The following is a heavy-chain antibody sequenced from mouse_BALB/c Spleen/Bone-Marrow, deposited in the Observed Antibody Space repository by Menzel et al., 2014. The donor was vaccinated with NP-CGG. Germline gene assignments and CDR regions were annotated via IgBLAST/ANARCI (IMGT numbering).Heavy chain of an antibody. CDR3: ARRDGYLFAY. J-gene: IGHJ3*01. CDR2: IWSDGST. V-gene: IGHV2-2*02. D-gene: IGHD2-3*01. Sequence: VKLMESGPGLVQPSQSLSITCSVSGFFLTSYGVHWVRQSPGKGLEWLGVIWSDGSTDYNAAFISRLNISKDNSKSQIFFKMNSLQPNDTAIYFCARRDGYLFAYWGQGTLVTVSA. CDR1: GFFLTSYG.